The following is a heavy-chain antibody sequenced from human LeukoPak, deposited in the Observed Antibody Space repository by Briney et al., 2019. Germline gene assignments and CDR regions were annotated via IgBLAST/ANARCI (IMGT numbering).Heavy chain of an antibody. Sequence: GGSLRLSCAASGFRFNTYWMSWVRQAPGKGLEWVSGINWNGGSTGYADSVKGRFTISRDNAKNSLYLQMNSLRAEDTALYYCARDAVLRNIAAAGYFDYWGQGTLVTVSS. J-gene: IGHJ4*02. CDR2: INWNGGST. V-gene: IGHV3-20*04. CDR1: GFRFNTYW. D-gene: IGHD6-13*01. CDR3: ARDAVLRNIAAAGYFDY.